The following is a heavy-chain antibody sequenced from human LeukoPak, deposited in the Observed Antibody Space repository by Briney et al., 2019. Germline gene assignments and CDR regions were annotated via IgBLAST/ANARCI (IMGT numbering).Heavy chain of an antibody. J-gene: IGHJ4*02. Sequence: GGSLRLSCEATGFTFSKYRMHWVRQSPGKGLVWVSFINSHGDTTTYADSVRGRFTISRDKAKNTVFLQMTSLVAEDTAVYYCARASGYLNDLDFWGQGTLVSVSS. CDR2: INSHGDTT. V-gene: IGHV3-74*01. CDR3: ARASGYLNDLDF. CDR1: GFTFSKYR. D-gene: IGHD3-3*01.